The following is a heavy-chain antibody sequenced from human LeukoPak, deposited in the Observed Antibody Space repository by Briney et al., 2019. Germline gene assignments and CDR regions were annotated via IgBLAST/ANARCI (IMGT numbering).Heavy chain of an antibody. CDR1: GGSFSGYY. V-gene: IGHV4-34*01. D-gene: IGHD2-2*01. CDR3: ARTDVPAAMGFFDY. J-gene: IGHJ4*02. CDR2: INHSGST. Sequence: SETLSLTCAVYGGSFSGYYWSWIRQPPGKGLEWIGEINHSGSTNYDPSLKSRVTISVDTSKSQFSLKLSSVTAADTAVYYCARTDVPAAMGFFDYWGQGTLVTVSS.